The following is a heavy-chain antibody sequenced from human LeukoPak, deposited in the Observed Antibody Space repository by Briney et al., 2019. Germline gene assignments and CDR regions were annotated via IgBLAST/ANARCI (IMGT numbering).Heavy chain of an antibody. D-gene: IGHD2-2*01. CDR3: ARDCSSSSCWVDAFDI. Sequence: SETLSLTCGVYGGSLSGYYWSWIRQPPGKGLEWIGEVIHSGSTNYNPSLKSRVTISLDTSKNQLSLKLSSVTAADTAVYYCARDCSSSSCWVDAFDIWGPRDNGHRLF. J-gene: IGHJ3*02. V-gene: IGHV4-34*12. CDR1: GGSLSGYY. CDR2: VIHSGST.